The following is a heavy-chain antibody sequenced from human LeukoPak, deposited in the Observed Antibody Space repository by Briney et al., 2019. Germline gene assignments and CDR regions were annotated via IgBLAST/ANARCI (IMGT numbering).Heavy chain of an antibody. V-gene: IGHV1-24*01. CDR2: FDPEDGET. CDR1: GGTFSSYA. J-gene: IGHJ4*02. CDR3: ARDVENYYDSHDLDY. Sequence: GASVKVSCKASGGTFSSYAISWVRQAPGKGLEWMGGFDPEDGETIYAQKFQGRVTMTEDTSTDTAYMELSSLRSEDTAVYYCARDVENYYDSHDLDYWGQGTLVTVSS. D-gene: IGHD3-22*01.